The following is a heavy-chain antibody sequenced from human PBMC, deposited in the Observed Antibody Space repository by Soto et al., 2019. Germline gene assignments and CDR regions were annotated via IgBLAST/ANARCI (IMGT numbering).Heavy chain of an antibody. CDR2: ISYDGSDSFDGTHK. J-gene: IGHJ4*02. Sequence: GGSLRLSCAASGFAFSSYGMHWVRQAPGKGLEWVAVISYDGSDSFDGTHKYYADSVKGRFTISRDNSKNTLYLQMNSLRAEDTAVYYGVRPGRNFWSGRYYFDFWGQGTVVTVSS. D-gene: IGHD3-3*01. CDR3: VRPGRNFWSGRYYFDF. CDR1: GFAFSSYG. V-gene: IGHV3-30*03.